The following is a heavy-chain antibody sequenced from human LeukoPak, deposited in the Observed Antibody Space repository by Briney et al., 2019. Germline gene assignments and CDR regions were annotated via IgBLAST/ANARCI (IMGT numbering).Heavy chain of an antibody. CDR1: GGSFSGYY. Sequence: SETLSLTCAVYGGSFSGYYWSWIRQPPGKGLEWIGEINHSGSTNYNPSLESRVTISVDTSKNQFSLKLSSVTAADTAVYYCARERAYTLYYYYMDVWAKGPRSPSP. D-gene: IGHD4-11*01. V-gene: IGHV4-34*01. J-gene: IGHJ6*03. CDR3: ARERAYTLYYYYMDV. CDR2: INHSGST.